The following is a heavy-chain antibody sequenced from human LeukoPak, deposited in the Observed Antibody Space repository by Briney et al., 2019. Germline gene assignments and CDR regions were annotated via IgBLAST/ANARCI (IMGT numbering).Heavy chain of an antibody. CDR3: AKGPSDIVVVPAAIGFDY. V-gene: IGHV3-30*02. J-gene: IGHJ4*02. CDR1: GFTFSSYS. D-gene: IGHD2-2*01. CDR2: IRYDGSNK. Sequence: EGSLRLSCAASGFTFSSYSMNWVRQAPGKGLEWVAFIRYDGSNKYYADSVKGRFTISRDNSKNTLYLQMNSLRAEDTAVYYCAKGPSDIVVVPAAIGFDYWGQGTLVTVSS.